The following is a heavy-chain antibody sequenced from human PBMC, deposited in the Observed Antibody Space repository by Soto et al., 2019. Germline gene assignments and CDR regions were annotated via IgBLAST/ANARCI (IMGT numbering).Heavy chain of an antibody. CDR3: ARVFGNSGGYYYDY. CDR2: ITGPGDTT. CDR1: GFTFSSYA. V-gene: IGHV3-64*02. Sequence: GGSLRLSCAASGFTFSSYAMSWVRQAPGKGLEYVSAITGPGDTTFYADSVKGRFTITRDNFKNTMYLQMDSLRADDTAVYYCARVFGNSGGYYYDYWGQGALVTVSS. D-gene: IGHD3-22*01. J-gene: IGHJ4*02.